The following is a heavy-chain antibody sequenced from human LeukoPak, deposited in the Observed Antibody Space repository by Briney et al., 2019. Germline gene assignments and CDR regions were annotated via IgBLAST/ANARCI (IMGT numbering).Heavy chain of an antibody. CDR2: ISGSGGSA. V-gene: IGHV3-23*01. Sequence: GGSLRLSCAASGFTFSSYAMSWVRQAPGKGLEWVSAISGSGGSAYYADSVKGRFTISRDNSKNTLYLQMNSLRAEDTAVYYCAKDRIVVVPAPNWFDPWGQGTLVTVSS. J-gene: IGHJ5*02. D-gene: IGHD2-2*01. CDR1: GFTFSSYA. CDR3: AKDRIVVVPAPNWFDP.